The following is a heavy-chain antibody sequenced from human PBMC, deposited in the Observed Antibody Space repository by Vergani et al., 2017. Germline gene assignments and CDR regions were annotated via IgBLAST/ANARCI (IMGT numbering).Heavy chain of an antibody. J-gene: IGHJ5*02. Sequence: QVQLQASGPGLVKPSETLSLTCAVSGYSISSGYYWGWIRQPPGKGLEWIGSIYHSGSTYYNPSLKSRVTISVDTSKNQFSLKLSSVTAADTAVYYCASQDYDFWSGSSGWFDPWGQGTLVTVSS. V-gene: IGHV4-38-2*01. CDR2: IYHSGST. CDR3: ASQDYDFWSGSSGWFDP. D-gene: IGHD3-3*01. CDR1: GYSISSGYY.